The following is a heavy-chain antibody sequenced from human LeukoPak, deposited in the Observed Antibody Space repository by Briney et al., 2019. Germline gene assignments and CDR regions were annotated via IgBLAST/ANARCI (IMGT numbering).Heavy chain of an antibody. CDR2: IYHSGST. CDR1: NYSISSGYY. Sequence: SETLSLTCTVSNYSISSGYYWGWIRQPPGEGLEWIGSIYHSGSTDYNPSLKRRVTISVDTPKKQFSLKLNSVTAADTAVYYCARVGLVTIVATTYDAFDIWGQGTMVTVSS. V-gene: IGHV4-38-2*02. D-gene: IGHD5-12*01. CDR3: ARVGLVTIVATTYDAFDI. J-gene: IGHJ3*02.